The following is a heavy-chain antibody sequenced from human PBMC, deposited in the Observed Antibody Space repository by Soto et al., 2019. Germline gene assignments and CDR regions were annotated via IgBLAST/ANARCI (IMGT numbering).Heavy chain of an antibody. CDR1: GFSFSHHA. CDR3: AKDRGSSSAFDI. CDR2: ISGSGGST. J-gene: IGHJ3*02. V-gene: IGHV3-23*01. D-gene: IGHD6-13*01. Sequence: SLTLSCAAAGFSFSHHAMSWISQAQGKGLEWVSAISGSGGSTYYADSVKGRFTISRDNSKNTLYLQMNSLRAEDTAVYYCAKDRGSSSAFDIWGQGTMVTVSS.